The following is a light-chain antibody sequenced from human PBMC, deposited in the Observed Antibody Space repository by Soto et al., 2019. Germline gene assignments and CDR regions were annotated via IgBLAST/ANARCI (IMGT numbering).Light chain of an antibody. J-gene: IGLJ1*01. V-gene: IGLV2-23*01. CDR3: CSYAGSSYV. CDR1: SSDVGSYNL. CDR2: GGS. Sequence: QSALTQPASVSGSPGQSITISCTGTSSDVGSYNLVSWYQQYPGKAPKLMIYGGSKRPSGVSNRFSGSKSGNTASLTISGLQAEDEADYYCCSYAGSSYVFGIGTKVTVL.